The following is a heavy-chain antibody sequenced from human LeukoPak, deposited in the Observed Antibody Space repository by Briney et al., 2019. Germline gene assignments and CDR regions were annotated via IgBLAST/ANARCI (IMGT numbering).Heavy chain of an antibody. CDR2: IRYDGSAT. CDR3: ARELSIAAAGTLDY. CDR1: GFTLNMYD. D-gene: IGHD6-13*01. Sequence: GGSLRLSCAASGFTLNMYDLHWVRQAPGKGLEWVALIRYDGSATYYADSVKGRFTISRDNSKNTLYLQMNSLRAEDTAVYYCARELSIAAAGTLDYWGQGTLVTVSS. V-gene: IGHV3-30*02. J-gene: IGHJ4*02.